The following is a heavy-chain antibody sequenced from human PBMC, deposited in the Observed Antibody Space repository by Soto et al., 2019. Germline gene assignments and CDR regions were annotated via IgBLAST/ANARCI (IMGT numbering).Heavy chain of an antibody. CDR3: AKGGYTSSSRFFAS. J-gene: IGHJ5*01. CDR1: GFTVDDYA. Sequence: EVQLVESGGGQVQPGRSLRLSCAASGFTVDDYAMHWVRQAPGKGLEWVSGISWNSGTVGYADSVRGRFTISRDNAKNSLHLQMNRPSAEDTAFYYCAKGGYTSSSRFFASWGHGTLVTVSS. D-gene: IGHD6-6*01. V-gene: IGHV3-9*01. CDR2: ISWNSGTV.